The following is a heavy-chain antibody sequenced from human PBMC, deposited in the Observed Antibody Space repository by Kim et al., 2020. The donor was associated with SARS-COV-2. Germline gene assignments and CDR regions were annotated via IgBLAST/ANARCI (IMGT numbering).Heavy chain of an antibody. D-gene: IGHD5-12*01. V-gene: IGHV3-48*04. CDR1: GFTFSSYS. J-gene: IGHJ5*02. Sequence: GGSLRLSCAASGFTFSSYSMNWVRQAPGKGLEWVSYISSSSSTIYYADSVKGRFTISRDNAKNSLYLQMNSLRAEDTAVYYCARDVRDGYNFWFDPWGQGTLVTVSS. CDR3: ARDVRDGYNFWFDP. CDR2: ISSSSSTI.